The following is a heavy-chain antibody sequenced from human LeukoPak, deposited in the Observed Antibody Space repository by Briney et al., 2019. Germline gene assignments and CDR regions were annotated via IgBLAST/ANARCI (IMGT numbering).Heavy chain of an antibody. J-gene: IGHJ4*02. CDR1: GGSISSYY. CDR3: ARTMAAAASRDY. Sequence: SETLFLTCTVSGGSISSYYWSWIRQPPGKGLEWIGYIYYSGSTNYNPSLKSRVTISVDTSKNQFSLKLSSVTAADTAVYYCARTMAAAASRDYWGQGTLVTVSS. V-gene: IGHV4-59*01. CDR2: IYYSGST. D-gene: IGHD6-13*01.